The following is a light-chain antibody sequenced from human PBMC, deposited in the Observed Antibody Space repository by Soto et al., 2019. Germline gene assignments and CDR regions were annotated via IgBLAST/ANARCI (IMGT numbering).Light chain of an antibody. CDR2: NAS. CDR3: HQYKSPTWT. V-gene: IGKV1-5*01. J-gene: IGKJ1*01. Sequence: DIPMTQSPPTLSASVGDRVTITCRASKSISIWLAWYQKKPGKAPKLLIYNASSLESGVPSRFSGSGSGTEFTLTISSLQPDDFATYYCHQYKSPTWTFGQGTKVEIK. CDR1: KSISIW.